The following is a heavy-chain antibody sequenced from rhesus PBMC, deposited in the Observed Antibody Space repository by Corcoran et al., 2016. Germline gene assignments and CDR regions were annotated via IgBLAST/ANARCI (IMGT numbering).Heavy chain of an antibody. D-gene: IGHD6-31*01. CDR2: ISGSGGSP. V-gene: IGHV4-173*01. J-gene: IGHJ5-1*01. Sequence: QLQLQESGPGLVKPSETLSLTCAVSGGPISSNYWSWIRQPPGTGLEWIGRISGSGGSPDYNPSLKSRVTISTDTSKNQFSLKLSSVTAADTAVYYCARIHSSGWYRFDVWGAESWSPSPQ. CDR1: GGPISSNY. CDR3: ARIHSSGWYRFDV.